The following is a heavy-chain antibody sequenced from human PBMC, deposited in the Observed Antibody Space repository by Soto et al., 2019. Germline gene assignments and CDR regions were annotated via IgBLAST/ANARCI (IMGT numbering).Heavy chain of an antibody. CDR2: IYYSGST. CDR3: ARISHTATDWYFEL. D-gene: IGHD1-1*01. V-gene: IGHV4-31*03. CDR1: GGSISSGGYY. J-gene: IGHJ2*01. Sequence: QVQLQESGPGLVKPSQTLSLTCTVSGGSISSGGYYWSWIRQHPGKGLEWIGYIYYSGSTYYNPSLRSRVTISVDTSKNQFSLKLISVTAADTAVYYCARISHTATDWYFELWGRGTLVTVSS.